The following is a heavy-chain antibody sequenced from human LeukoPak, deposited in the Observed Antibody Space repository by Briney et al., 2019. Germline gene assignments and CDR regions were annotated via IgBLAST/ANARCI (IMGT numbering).Heavy chain of an antibody. J-gene: IGHJ4*02. V-gene: IGHV1-2*02. CDR2: ITPNSGGT. CDR1: GYTFTASN. CDR3: ARGRGGGYLDF. Sequence: ASVKVSCKASGYTFTASNINWGRQAPGQGLEWLGWITPNSGGTNYAQKFQGRVTMTRDTSINTAYMELSRLRSDDTAVYSCARGRGGGYLDFWGQETLVTVSS. D-gene: IGHD2-15*01.